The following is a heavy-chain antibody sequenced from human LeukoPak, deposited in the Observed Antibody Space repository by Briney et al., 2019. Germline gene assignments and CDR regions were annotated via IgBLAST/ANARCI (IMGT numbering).Heavy chain of an antibody. CDR1: GYTFTGYY. CDR3: ASSGYCSGGSCYSVYFDY. D-gene: IGHD2-15*01. Sequence: ASVKVSCKASGYTFTGYYMHWVRQAPGQGLEWMGWINPNSGGTNYAQKFQGRVTMTRDTSISTAYMELSRLRSDDTAVYYCASSGYCSGGSCYSVYFDYWGQGTLVTVSS. J-gene: IGHJ4*02. V-gene: IGHV1-2*02. CDR2: INPNSGGT.